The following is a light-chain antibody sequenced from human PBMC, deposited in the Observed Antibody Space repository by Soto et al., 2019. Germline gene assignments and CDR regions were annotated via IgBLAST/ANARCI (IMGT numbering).Light chain of an antibody. CDR2: ECT. CDR3: CSYAGSDNYVL. Sequence: QSALTQPASVSGSPGQSITISCTGSSTNIGSSSLVSWYQQHPGKAPKLMIYECTKRPSGLSDRFSGSKSGNTASLTISGLQAEDEADYFCCSYAGSDNYVLFGGGTKLTVL. CDR1: STNIGSSSL. V-gene: IGLV2-23*01. J-gene: IGLJ2*01.